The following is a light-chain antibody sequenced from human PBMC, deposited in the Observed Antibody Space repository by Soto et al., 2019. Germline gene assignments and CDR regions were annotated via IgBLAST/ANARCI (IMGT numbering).Light chain of an antibody. CDR1: HSVVTY. CDR3: QQRYGWPPIT. V-gene: IGKV3-11*01. J-gene: IGKJ5*01. CDR2: DAS. Sequence: EVVLTQSPATLSLSPGERATLSCRASHSVVTYLAWYQQKPGQAPRLLIYDASNRAAGIPARFSGSGSGTDFTLTISSLEPEDFAVYYCQQRYGWPPITFGQGTRLEIK.